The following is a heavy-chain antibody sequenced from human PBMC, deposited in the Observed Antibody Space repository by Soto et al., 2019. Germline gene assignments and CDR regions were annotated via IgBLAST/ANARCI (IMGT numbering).Heavy chain of an antibody. Sequence: QVQLVESGGGVVQPGRSLRLSCAASGFTFSSYGMHWVRQAPGKGLEWVAVISHDGNNKYYSDSVKGRFTISRDKTKNTLYLQMNSLRPEDTAVYYCAKDIEWWLVSGMDVWGQGTTVTVSS. CDR1: GFTFSSYG. CDR2: ISHDGNNK. J-gene: IGHJ6*02. V-gene: IGHV3-30*18. D-gene: IGHD2-15*01. CDR3: AKDIEWWLVSGMDV.